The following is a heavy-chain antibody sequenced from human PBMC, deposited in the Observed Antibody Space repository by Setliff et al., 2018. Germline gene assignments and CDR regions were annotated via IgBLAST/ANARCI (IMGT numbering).Heavy chain of an antibody. CDR3: ASGVPNYDFWSGYYTGSYWFDP. CDR1: GGPISSHY. V-gene: IGHV4-59*11. Sequence: PSETLSLTCTVSGGPISSHYWSWIRQPPGKGLEWIGYIYYSGSTNYNPSLKSRVTISVDTSKNQFSLKLSSVTAADTAVYYCASGVPNYDFWSGYYTGSYWFDPWGQGTLGTSPQ. J-gene: IGHJ5*02. D-gene: IGHD3-3*01. CDR2: IYYSGST.